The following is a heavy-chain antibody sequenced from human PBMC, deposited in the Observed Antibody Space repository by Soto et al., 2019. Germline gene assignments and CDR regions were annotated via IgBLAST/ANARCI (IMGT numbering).Heavy chain of an antibody. V-gene: IGHV1-69*01. CDR1: GGTFSNYA. J-gene: IGHJ4*02. Sequence: QVQVVQSGAEMKKPGSSVKVSCKASGGTFSNYAISWVRQAPGHGLEWVGGIIPLTETPVYAQTVQGRLTITADEFTSAAYMELSSLRSDDTAVYYFAIGTRNSWTCDFWGQGTLVTVSS. CDR2: IIPLTETP. D-gene: IGHD6-13*01. CDR3: AIGTRNSWTCDF.